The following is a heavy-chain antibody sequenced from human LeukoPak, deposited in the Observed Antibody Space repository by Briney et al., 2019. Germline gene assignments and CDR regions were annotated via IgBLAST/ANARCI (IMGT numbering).Heavy chain of an antibody. J-gene: IGHJ6*02. CDR3: ARVDPYDFWSGYYYYGMDV. Sequence: SETLSLTCTVSGGSISTYYWSWIRQPPGKGLEWIGYIYYSGSTNYNPSLKSRVTISVDTSKNQFSLKLSSVTAADTAVYYCARVDPYDFWSGYYYYGMDVWGQGTTVTVSS. D-gene: IGHD3-3*01. CDR1: GGSISTYY. V-gene: IGHV4-59*01. CDR2: IYYSGST.